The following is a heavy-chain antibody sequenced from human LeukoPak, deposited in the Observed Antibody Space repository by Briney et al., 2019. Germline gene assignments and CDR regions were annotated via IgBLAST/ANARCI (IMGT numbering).Heavy chain of an antibody. J-gene: IGHJ4*02. CDR2: VYYTGST. D-gene: IGHD3-22*01. Sequence: SETLSLTCSVSGGSVSSYYWSGIRQPPGKGLEWIGYVYYTGSTNYNPSLKSRVTMFEDKSKNQFSLRLYSVTAADTAVYYCARLPYYYDSSGYIDYWGQGTLVTVSS. CDR3: ARLPYYYDSSGYIDY. V-gene: IGHV4-59*08. CDR1: GGSVSSYY.